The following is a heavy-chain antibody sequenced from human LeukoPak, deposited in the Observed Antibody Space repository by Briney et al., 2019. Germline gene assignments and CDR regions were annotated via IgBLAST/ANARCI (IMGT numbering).Heavy chain of an antibody. J-gene: IGHJ4*02. CDR2: ISAYNGNT. Sequence: ASVKVSCKAAGYTFTSYGISWVRQAPGQGLEWRGWISAYNGNTNYAQKLQGRVTMTTDTSTSTAYMELRSLSSDDTAVYYCARDGDIVVVPAAMLLDYWGQGTLVTVSS. CDR1: GYTFTSYG. CDR3: ARDGDIVVVPAAMLLDY. D-gene: IGHD2-2*01. V-gene: IGHV1-18*04.